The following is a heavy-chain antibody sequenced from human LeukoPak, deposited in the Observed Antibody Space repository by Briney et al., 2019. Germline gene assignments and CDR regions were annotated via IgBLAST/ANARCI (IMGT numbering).Heavy chain of an antibody. CDR1: GGTFSSYA. CDR2: IIPIFGTA. CDR3: AGGPYYYDSSGYYYDY. V-gene: IGHV1-69*13. Sequence: ASVKVSYKASGGTFSSYAISWVRQAPGQGLEWMGGIIPIFGTANYAQKFQGRVTITADESTSTAYVELSSLRSEDTAVYYCAGGPYYYDSSGYYYDYWGQGTLVTVSS. J-gene: IGHJ4*02. D-gene: IGHD3-22*01.